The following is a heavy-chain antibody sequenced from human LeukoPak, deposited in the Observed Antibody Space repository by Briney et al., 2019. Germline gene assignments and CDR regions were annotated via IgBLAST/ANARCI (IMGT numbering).Heavy chain of an antibody. J-gene: IGHJ4*02. V-gene: IGHV3-7*01. Sequence: PGGSLRLSCAASGFTFSSYWMSWVRQAPGKGLEWVANIKQDGSEKYYVDSVKGRFTISRDNAKNSLYLQMNSLRAEDTAVYYCAREHPCSGGSCYRPTFDYWGQGTLVTVSS. CDR1: GFTFSSYW. CDR3: AREHPCSGGSCYRPTFDY. D-gene: IGHD2-15*01. CDR2: IKQDGSEK.